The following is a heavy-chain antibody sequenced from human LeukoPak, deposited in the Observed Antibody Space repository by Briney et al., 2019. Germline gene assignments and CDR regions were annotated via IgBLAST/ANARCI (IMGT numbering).Heavy chain of an antibody. D-gene: IGHD4-17*01. CDR1: GFTFDDYA. J-gene: IGHJ4*02. Sequence: PGRSLRLSCAASGFTFDDYAMHWVRQAPGKGLEWVSGISWNSGSIGYADSVKGRFTISRDNAKNSLYLQMNSLRAEDTALYYCAKDRGRTRIGDYDFDYWGQGTLVTVSS. V-gene: IGHV3-9*01. CDR2: ISWNSGSI. CDR3: AKDRGRTRIGDYDFDY.